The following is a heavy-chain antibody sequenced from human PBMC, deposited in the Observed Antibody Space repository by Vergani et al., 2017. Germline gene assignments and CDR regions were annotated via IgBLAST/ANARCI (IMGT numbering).Heavy chain of an antibody. V-gene: IGHV1-18*01. CDR2: ISAYNGNT. J-gene: IGHJ4*02. Sequence: SWVRQAPGQGLEWMGWISAYNGNTNYAQKLQGRVTMTTDTSTSTAYMELRSLRSDDTAVYYCARDLGDIVATTPGADYFDYWGQGTLVTVSS. CDR3: ARDLGDIVATTPGADYFDY. D-gene: IGHD5-12*01.